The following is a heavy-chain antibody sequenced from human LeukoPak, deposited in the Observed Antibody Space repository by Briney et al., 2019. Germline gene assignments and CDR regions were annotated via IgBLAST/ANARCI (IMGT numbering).Heavy chain of an antibody. V-gene: IGHV3-30*02. D-gene: IGHD6-6*01. J-gene: IGHJ4*02. CDR3: ANLARPLDY. CDR2: IRYDGSNE. Sequence: GGSLRLSCVASGFTFSSYGMHWVRQAPGKGLEWVAFIRYDGSNEYVGSVKGRFTISRDNSKYTLYLQMNSLKPEDTAVYYCANLARPLDYWGQGALVTVSS. CDR1: GFTFSSYG.